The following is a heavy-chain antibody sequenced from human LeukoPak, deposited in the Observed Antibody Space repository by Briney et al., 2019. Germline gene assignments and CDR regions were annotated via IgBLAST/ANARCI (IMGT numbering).Heavy chain of an antibody. V-gene: IGHV3-30*04. CDR1: GFTFSSYA. CDR2: ISYDGSNK. J-gene: IGHJ6*03. Sequence: GGSLRLSCAASGFTFSSYAMHWVRQAPGKGLEWVAVISYDGSNKYYADSVKGRFTISRDNSKNTLYLQMNSLRAEDTAVYYCAKELDKRGYYYYYMDVWGKGTTVTISS. CDR3: AKELDKRGYYYYYMDV.